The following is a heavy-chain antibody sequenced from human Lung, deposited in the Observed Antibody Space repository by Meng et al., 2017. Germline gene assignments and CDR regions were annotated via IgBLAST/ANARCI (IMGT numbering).Heavy chain of an antibody. Sequence: EVQLVESGGGLVKPGWSLRLSCEGSGFTFSNAYMTWVRQVPGKRLEWVGRIKSKPDGETIDYAAPVKGRFTISRDDSKNTVYLQMNSLKTEDTAVYYCSGHIDYWGQGTLVTVSS. CDR3: SGHIDY. V-gene: IGHV3-15*01. CDR2: IKSKPDGETI. CDR1: GFTFSNAY. J-gene: IGHJ4*02. D-gene: IGHD5-12*01.